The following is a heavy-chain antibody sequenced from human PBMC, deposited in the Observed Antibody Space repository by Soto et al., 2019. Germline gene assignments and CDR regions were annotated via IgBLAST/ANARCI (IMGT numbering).Heavy chain of an antibody. CDR1: GFTFSSYT. D-gene: IGHD3-22*01. CDR3: GVTRLYDNFDYHLDGFNF. J-gene: IGHJ3*01. V-gene: IGHV3-23*01. Sequence: EMELLESGGGLVQPGGSLNLSCAASGFTFSSYTMNWVRQAPGKGLEWVSGVSGRGADKFYADSVKGRFTISRDNSINLLFLQVNDLRAEDTAVYFCGVTRLYDNFDYHLDGFNFLGQGTMVTVSS. CDR2: VSGRGADK.